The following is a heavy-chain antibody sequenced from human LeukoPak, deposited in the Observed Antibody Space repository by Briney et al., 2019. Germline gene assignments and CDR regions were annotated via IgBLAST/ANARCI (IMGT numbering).Heavy chain of an antibody. CDR3: ARDRGGWFGELLFDY. CDR1: SGSFSGYY. CDR2: INHSGST. J-gene: IGHJ4*02. D-gene: IGHD3-10*01. Sequence: SETLSLTCAVYSGSFSGYYWSWIRQPPGKGLEWIGEINHSGSTNYNPSLKSRVTISVDTSKNQFSLKLSSVTAADTAVYYCARDRGGWFGELLFDYWGQGTLVTVSS. V-gene: IGHV4-34*01.